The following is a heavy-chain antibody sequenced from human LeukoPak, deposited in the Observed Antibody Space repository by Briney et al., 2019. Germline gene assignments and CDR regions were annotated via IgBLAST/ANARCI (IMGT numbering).Heavy chain of an antibody. J-gene: IGHJ6*03. V-gene: IGHV4-59*08. CDR3: ARRRDGFQGVYYYYMDV. CDR1: GGSISSYY. Sequence: SETLSLTCTVSGGSISSYYWSWIWQPPGKGLEWIGYIYYSGSTNYNPSLKSRVTISVDTSKNQFSLKLSSVTAADTAVYYCARRRDGFQGVYYYYMDVWGKGTTVTVSS. CDR2: IYYSGST. D-gene: IGHD3-10*01.